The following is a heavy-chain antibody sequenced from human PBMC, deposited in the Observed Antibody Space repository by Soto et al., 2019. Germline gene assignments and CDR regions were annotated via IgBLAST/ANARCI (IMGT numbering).Heavy chain of an antibody. CDR2: IYSGGST. D-gene: IGHD1-26*01. J-gene: IGHJ6*02. V-gene: IGHV3-53*01. CDR1: GFTVSSNY. CDR3: ARDSGSYYYYGMDL. Sequence: PGGCLRLSCAASGFTVSSNYMSWVRQAPGKRLEWVSVIYSGGSTYYADSVKGRFTISRDNSKNTLYLQMNSLRAEDTAVYYCARDSGSYYYYGMDLWRQGTTVTVSS.